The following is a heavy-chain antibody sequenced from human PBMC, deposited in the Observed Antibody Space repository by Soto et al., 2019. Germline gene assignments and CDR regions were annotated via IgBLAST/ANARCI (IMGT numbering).Heavy chain of an antibody. Sequence: ASVKVSCNASGYTFSNYGITWVRQAPGQGLEWMGWIIPHNGDTKYAQRLQGRVTMTADTSTSTAYMELRSLSSDDTAVFYCARDLVGATFGRYGLDVWGQGTTVTVSS. V-gene: IGHV1-18*04. CDR2: IIPHNGDT. CDR1: GYTFSNYG. D-gene: IGHD1-26*01. J-gene: IGHJ6*02. CDR3: ARDLVGATFGRYGLDV.